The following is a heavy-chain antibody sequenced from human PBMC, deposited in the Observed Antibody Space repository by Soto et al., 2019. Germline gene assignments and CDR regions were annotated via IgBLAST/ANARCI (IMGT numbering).Heavy chain of an antibody. CDR1: GFTFRNYA. CDR3: ARGDREDILVVVGARPGEYGIDI. V-gene: IGHV3-30-3*01. Sequence: QVQLVESGGGVVQPGGSLRLSCAASGFTFRNYAMHWVRQAPGKGLECLAVIAYDGSNAFYRDYVKGRFTISRDNSKNTLYMHRNSLRSEDTGVYYCARGDREDILVVVGARPGEYGIDIWGQGTTVTVSS. D-gene: IGHD2-15*01. J-gene: IGHJ6*02. CDR2: IAYDGSNA.